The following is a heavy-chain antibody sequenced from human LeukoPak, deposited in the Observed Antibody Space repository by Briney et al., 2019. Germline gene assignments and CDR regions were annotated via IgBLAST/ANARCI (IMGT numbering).Heavy chain of an antibody. V-gene: IGHV3-74*01. CDR3: ARGASNRFDY. D-gene: IGHD1-14*01. CDR1: GFTISNYW. J-gene: IGHJ4*02. CDR2: IYTDGSST. Sequence: GGSLRLSCAASGFTISNYWMHWVRQAPGKGLVWVSRIYTDGSSTNYADSVKGRFTISRDNAKNTLYLQMNSLRAEDTAVYYCARGASNRFDYWGQGTLVTVSS.